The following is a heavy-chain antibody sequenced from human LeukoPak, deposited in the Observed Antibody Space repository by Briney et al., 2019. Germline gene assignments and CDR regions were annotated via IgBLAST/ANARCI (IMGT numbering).Heavy chain of an antibody. CDR2: LKQDGSEK. J-gene: IGHJ4*02. V-gene: IGHV3-7*01. Sequence: GSLRLSCAASGFTFSNYWMSWVRQAPGKGLEWVASLKQDGSEKYYVDSVKGRFTISRDNAKNTLYLQMNSLRAEDTAVYYCARSTTRYYFDYWGQGTLVTVSS. D-gene: IGHD2-2*01. CDR1: GFTFSNYW. CDR3: ARSTTRYYFDY.